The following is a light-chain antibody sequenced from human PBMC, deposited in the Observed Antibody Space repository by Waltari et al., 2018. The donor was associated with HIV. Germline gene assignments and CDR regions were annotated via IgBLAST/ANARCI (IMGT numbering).Light chain of an antibody. Sequence: QSALTQPASVSGSPGQSLTISCAGSLNDIGGYQSVSWYQHHPGKAPKLIIYEVSYRPSGVSDRFSGAKSCNTASLTISGLLPEDDGIYYCCSYTVRSTYVFGPGTQVTVL. J-gene: IGLJ1*01. CDR1: LNDIGGYQS. V-gene: IGLV2-14*01. CDR3: CSYTVRSTYV. CDR2: EVS.